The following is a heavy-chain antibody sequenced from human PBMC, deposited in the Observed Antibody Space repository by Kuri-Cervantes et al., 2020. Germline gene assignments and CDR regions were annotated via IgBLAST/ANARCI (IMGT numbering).Heavy chain of an antibody. Sequence: ASVKVSCKASGYTFTSYDINWVRQATGQGLEWMGWMNPNSSNTGYAQKFQGRVTMTEDTSTDTAYMELSSLRSEDTAVYYCATHPPSGQQQLDIGYWGQGTLVTVSS. V-gene: IGHV1-8*01. J-gene: IGHJ4*02. D-gene: IGHD6-13*01. CDR1: GYTFTSYD. CDR3: ATHPPSGQQQLDIGY. CDR2: MNPNSSNT.